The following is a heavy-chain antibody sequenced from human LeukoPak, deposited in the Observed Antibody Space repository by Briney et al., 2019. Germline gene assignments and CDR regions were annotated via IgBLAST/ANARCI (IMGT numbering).Heavy chain of an antibody. J-gene: IGHJ4*02. CDR1: GFTFSSYG. CDR3: ARGESSAYWVGTV. Sequence: GSLRLSCAASGFTFSSYGMSWVRQAPGKGLDWIGYIYYTGSTNYNPSLKSRVTISVDTSKNQFSLTLSSVTAADTAVYYCARGESSAYWVGTVWGQGTLVTVSS. CDR2: IYYTGST. D-gene: IGHD3-22*01. V-gene: IGHV4-59*01.